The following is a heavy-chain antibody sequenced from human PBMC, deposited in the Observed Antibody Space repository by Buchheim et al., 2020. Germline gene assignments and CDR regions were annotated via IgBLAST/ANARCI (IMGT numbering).Heavy chain of an antibody. CDR3: ARARGYCSSSSCYDFDC. V-gene: IGHV5-51*01. J-gene: IGHJ4*02. Sequence: EVQLVQSGAEVKKPGESLNISCKASGYSFSNYWIGWVRQMPGKGLEWMAMIYPGDSSTKYGPSFQAQVTISADKSSSTAYPQWSSLKASDTAMYFCARARGYCSSSSCYDFDCWGQGT. CDR2: IYPGDSST. D-gene: IGHD2-2*01. CDR1: GYSFSNYW.